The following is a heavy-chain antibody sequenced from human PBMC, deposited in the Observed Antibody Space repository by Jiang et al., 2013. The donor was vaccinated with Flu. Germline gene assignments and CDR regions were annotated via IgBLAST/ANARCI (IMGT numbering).Heavy chain of an antibody. J-gene: IGHJ6*02. Sequence: MPGKGLEWMGIIYPGDSDTRYSPSFQGQVTISADKSISTAYLQWSSLKASDTAMYYCARQGEFYCSSTSCRIATREGYYYYGMDVWGQGTTVTVSS. D-gene: IGHD2-2*01. CDR3: ARQGEFYCSSTSCRIATREGYYYYGMDV. V-gene: IGHV5-51*01. CDR2: IYPGDSDT.